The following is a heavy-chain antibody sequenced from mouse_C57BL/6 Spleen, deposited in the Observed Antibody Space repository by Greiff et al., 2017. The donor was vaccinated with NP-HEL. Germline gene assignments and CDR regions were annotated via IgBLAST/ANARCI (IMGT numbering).Heavy chain of an antibody. CDR1: GFTFSSYG. CDR2: ISSGGSYT. D-gene: IGHD1-1*01. J-gene: IGHJ2*01. V-gene: IGHV5-6*01. CDR3: ARHEEVFYYYGSSPYWFDY. Sequence: EVKVVESGGDLVKPGGSLKLSCAASGFTFSSYGMSWVRQTPDKRLEWVATISSGGSYTYYPDSVKGRFTISRDNAKNTLYLQMSSLKSEDTAMYYCARHEEVFYYYGSSPYWFDYWGQGTTLTVSS.